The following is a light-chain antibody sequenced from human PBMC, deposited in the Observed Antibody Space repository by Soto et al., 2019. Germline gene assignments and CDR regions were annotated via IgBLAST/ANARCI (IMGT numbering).Light chain of an antibody. CDR1: SSDVGGYNY. CDR2: EVS. Sequence: QSVLTQPPSASGSHGQSVTISCTGTSSDVGGYNYVSWYQQHPGKAPKLMIYEVSKRPSGVPDRFSGSKSGNTASLTVSGLQADDEADYYCSSYAGSNKSVFGTGTKLTVL. J-gene: IGLJ1*01. V-gene: IGLV2-8*01. CDR3: SSYAGSNKSV.